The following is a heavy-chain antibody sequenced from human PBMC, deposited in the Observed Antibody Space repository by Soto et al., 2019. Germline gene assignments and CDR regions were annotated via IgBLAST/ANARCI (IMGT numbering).Heavy chain of an antibody. D-gene: IGHD2-2*02. V-gene: IGHV4-31*03. CDR1: GGSISSGGYY. Sequence: QVQLQESGPGLVKPSQTLSLTCTVSGGSISSGGYYWSWIRQHPGKGLEWIGYIYYSGSTYYNPSLKSRVTISVDTSKSQFSLKLSSVTAADTAVYYCARGTYTPNQTVREMDYWGQGTLVTVSS. CDR2: IYYSGST. CDR3: ARGTYTPNQTVREMDY. J-gene: IGHJ4*02.